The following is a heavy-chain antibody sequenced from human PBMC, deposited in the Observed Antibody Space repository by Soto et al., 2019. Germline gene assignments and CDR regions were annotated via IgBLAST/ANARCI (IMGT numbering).Heavy chain of an antibody. V-gene: IGHV4-30-4*01. D-gene: IGHD3-10*01. Sequence: QVQLQESGSGLVKPSQTLSLTCTVSGGSIISGGYHWSWIRQPPGKGLEWIGYIYYSGSTYYNPSLKSRVTISVDTSKNQFSLELSSVTAADTAMYYCARYYYDSGSYSAFDYWGQGTLVTVSS. CDR2: IYYSGST. CDR3: ARYYYDSGSYSAFDY. J-gene: IGHJ4*02. CDR1: GGSIISGGYH.